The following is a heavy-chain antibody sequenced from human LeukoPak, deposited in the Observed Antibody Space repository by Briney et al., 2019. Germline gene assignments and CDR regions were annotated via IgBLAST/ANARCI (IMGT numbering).Heavy chain of an antibody. J-gene: IGHJ4*02. D-gene: IGHD5-12*01. CDR1: GFPFKDYL. Sequence: GAPRPSRATSGFPFKDYLMGLNPQAPGEGLEGVSYISSSGSTIYYADSVKGRFTISRDNAKNSLYLQMNSLRAEDTAVYYCAREHMATGIFDYWGQGTLVTVSS. CDR2: ISSSGSTI. V-gene: IGHV3-11*01. CDR3: AREHMATGIFDY.